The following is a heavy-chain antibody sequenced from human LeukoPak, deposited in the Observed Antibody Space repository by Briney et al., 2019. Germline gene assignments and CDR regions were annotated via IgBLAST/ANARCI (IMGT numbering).Heavy chain of an antibody. V-gene: IGHV3-30-3*01. Sequence: GGSLRLSCAASGFTFSHYVMYWVRQAPGKGLEWVAVISYDGSNKYYADSVKGRFTISRDNSKNTLYLQMNSPRAEDTAVYYCARVTTMAMRVVVTDAFDIWXXXQWSPSLQ. J-gene: IGHJ3*02. CDR3: ARVTTMAMRVVVTDAFDI. D-gene: IGHD3-22*01. CDR2: ISYDGSNK. CDR1: GFTFSHYV.